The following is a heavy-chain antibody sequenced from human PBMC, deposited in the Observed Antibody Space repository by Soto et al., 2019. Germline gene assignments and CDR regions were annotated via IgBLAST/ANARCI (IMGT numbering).Heavy chain of an antibody. CDR3: ARGGGRPYYVPRVTDYYYYYMDV. CDR1: GGSFSGYY. V-gene: IGHV4-34*01. Sequence: QVQLQQWGAGLLKPSETLSLTCAVYGGSFSGYYWSWIRQPPGKGLEWIGEINHSGSTNYNPSLKSRVTISVDTSKNQFSLKLSSVTAADTAVYYCARGGGRPYYVPRVTDYYYYYMDVWGKGTTVTVSS. D-gene: IGHD3-10*02. CDR2: INHSGST. J-gene: IGHJ6*03.